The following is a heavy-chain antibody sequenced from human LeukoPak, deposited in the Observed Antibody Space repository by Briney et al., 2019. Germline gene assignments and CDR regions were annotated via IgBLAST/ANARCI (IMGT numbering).Heavy chain of an antibody. D-gene: IGHD4-23*01. J-gene: IGHJ4*02. Sequence: SETLSLTCTVSGGSISSYYWSWFRQPPGKGLEWIGYIYYSGNTNYNPSLKSRVTISVDTSKNQFSLKLSSVTAADTAVYYCARVSNPLDYGGNLDYWGQGTLVTVSS. CDR3: ARVSNPLDYGGNLDY. V-gene: IGHV4-59*01. CDR1: GGSISSYY. CDR2: IYYSGNT.